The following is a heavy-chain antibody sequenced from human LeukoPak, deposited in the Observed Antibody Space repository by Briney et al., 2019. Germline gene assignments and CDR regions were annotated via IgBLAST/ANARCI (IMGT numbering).Heavy chain of an antibody. J-gene: IGHJ4*02. CDR3: ARQFYDYYGHRYFDV. CDR1: GFIFTGHS. D-gene: IGHD3-16*01. Sequence: PGGSLRLPCASSGFIFTGHSMDWVRQAPGKGLEWLSSISIDGDRVYYADSVKGRFTISRDNARNSLYLQMNILRDADTAIYYCARQFYDYYGHRYFDVWGQGTLVTVSS. CDR2: ISIDGDRV. V-gene: IGHV3-21*01.